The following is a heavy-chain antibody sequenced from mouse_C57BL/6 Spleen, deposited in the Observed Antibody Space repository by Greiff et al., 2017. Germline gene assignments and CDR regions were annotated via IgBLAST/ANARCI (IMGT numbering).Heavy chain of an antibody. Sequence: QVTLKVCGPGILQSSQTLSLTCSFSGFSLSTSGMGVSWIRQPSGKGLEWLAHIYWDDDKRYNPSLKSRLTISKDTSRNQVFLKITSVDTADTATYYCARRVGPDWYFDVWGTGTTVTVSS. CDR2: IYWDDDK. CDR1: GFSLSTSGMG. J-gene: IGHJ1*03. CDR3: ARRVGPDWYFDV. V-gene: IGHV8-12*01.